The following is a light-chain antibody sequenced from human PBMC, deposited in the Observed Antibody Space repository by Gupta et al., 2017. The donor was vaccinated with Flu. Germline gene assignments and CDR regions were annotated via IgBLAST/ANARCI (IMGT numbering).Light chain of an antibody. J-gene: IGLJ2*01. CDR1: SSNIGNNY. Sequence: QSVLTQPPSVSAAPGQKVTISCSGSSSNIGNNYVSWYQQLPGTAPKLLIYENNKRPSGIPDRFSGSKSGTSATLAITGLQTGDEADYYCGTWDSSLSVVVCGGGTKLTVL. CDR3: GTWDSSLSVVV. V-gene: IGLV1-51*02. CDR2: ENN.